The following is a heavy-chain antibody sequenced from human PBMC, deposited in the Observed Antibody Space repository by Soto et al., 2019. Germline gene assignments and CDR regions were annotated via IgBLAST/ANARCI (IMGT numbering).Heavy chain of an antibody. Sequence: QITLKESGPTLVKPTQTLTLTCTFSGFSLSTSGVGVGWIRQPPGKALEWLALIYWNDDKRYSTSLKSRLTITKDTSKNQVVLTMTNMDPVDTATYYCARATDCSGGSCYSRGFDYWGQGTLVTVSS. J-gene: IGHJ4*02. CDR3: ARATDCSGGSCYSRGFDY. D-gene: IGHD2-15*01. CDR1: GFSLSTSGVG. V-gene: IGHV2-5*01. CDR2: IYWNDDK.